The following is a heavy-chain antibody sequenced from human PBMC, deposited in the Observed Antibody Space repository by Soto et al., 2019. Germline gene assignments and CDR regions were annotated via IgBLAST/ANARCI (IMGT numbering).Heavy chain of an antibody. Sequence: QVQLVESGGGVVQPGRSLRLSCAASGFTFSSYGMHWVRQAPGKGLEWVAVISYDGSNKYYADSVKGRFTISRDNSKNTLYLQMNCLRAEDTAVYYCAKEGLLWFGESSDAFDIWGQGTMVTVSS. V-gene: IGHV3-30*18. CDR1: GFTFSSYG. CDR3: AKEGLLWFGESSDAFDI. D-gene: IGHD3-10*01. CDR2: ISYDGSNK. J-gene: IGHJ3*02.